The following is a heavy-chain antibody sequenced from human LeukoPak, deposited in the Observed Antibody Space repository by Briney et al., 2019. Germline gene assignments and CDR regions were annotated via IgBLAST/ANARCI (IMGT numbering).Heavy chain of an antibody. J-gene: IGHJ4*02. CDR2: MNPNSGNT. D-gene: IGHD1-26*01. CDR1: GYTFTSYD. V-gene: IGHV1-8*03. CDR3: ARGIIVGATYYFDY. Sequence: GASVKVSCKASGYTFTSYDINWVRQATGQGLEWMGWMNPNSGNTGYAQKFQGRVTITRNTSISTAYMELSSLRSEDTAVYYCARGIIVGATYYFDYCGQGTLVTVSS.